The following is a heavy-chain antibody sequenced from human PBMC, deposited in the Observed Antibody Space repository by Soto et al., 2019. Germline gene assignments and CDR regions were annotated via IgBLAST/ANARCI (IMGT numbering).Heavy chain of an antibody. CDR2: IYYSGST. V-gene: IGHV4-61*01. D-gene: IGHD1-26*01. CDR3: ARVGSGSYIDY. Sequence: SESLSLTCTVSVGSFSSGSYYWSWIRQPPGKGLEWIGYIYYSGSTNYNPSLKSRVTISVDTSKNQFSLKLSSVTAADTAVYYCARVGSGSYIDYWGQGTLVTVSS. CDR1: VGSFSSGSYY. J-gene: IGHJ4*02.